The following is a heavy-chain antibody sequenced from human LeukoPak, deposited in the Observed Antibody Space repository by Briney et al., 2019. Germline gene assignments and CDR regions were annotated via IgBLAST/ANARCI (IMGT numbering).Heavy chain of an antibody. CDR2: IYNSGTT. D-gene: IGHD3-22*01. Sequence: PSETLSLTCTVSGGSSSSYYWSWIRQSPGKGLEWIGYIYNSGTTNYNPSLKSRVTISVDTSKNQFSLKLSSVTAADTAVYYCARERRNYYDSSGYYAIDAFDIWGQGTMVTVSS. CDR3: ARERRNYYDSSGYYAIDAFDI. J-gene: IGHJ3*02. CDR1: GGSSSSYY. V-gene: IGHV4-59*01.